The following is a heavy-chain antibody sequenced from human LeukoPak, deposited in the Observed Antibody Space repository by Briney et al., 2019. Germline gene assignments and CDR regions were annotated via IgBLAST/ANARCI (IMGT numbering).Heavy chain of an antibody. V-gene: IGHV4-30-2*01. D-gene: IGHD4-17*01. CDR2: IYHSGST. CDR1: GGSISSGGYF. CDR3: ARGNGDPEYFDY. Sequence: SETLSLTCTVSGGSISSGGYFWNWIRQLPGKGLEWIGYIYHSGSTYYNPSLKSRVTISVDRSKNQFSLKLSSVTAADTAVYYCARGNGDPEYFDYWGQGTLVTVSS. J-gene: IGHJ4*02.